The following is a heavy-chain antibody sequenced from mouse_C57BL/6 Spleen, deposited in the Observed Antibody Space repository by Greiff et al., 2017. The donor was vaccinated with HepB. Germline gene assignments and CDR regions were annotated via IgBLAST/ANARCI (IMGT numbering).Heavy chain of an antibody. CDR3: ASWEEYYYAMDY. V-gene: IGHV7-3*01. J-gene: IGHJ4*01. D-gene: IGHD4-1*01. CDR2: IRNKANGYTT. CDR1: GFTFTDYY. Sequence: EVQRVESGGGLVQPGGSLSLSCAASGFTFTDYYMSWVRQPPGKALEWLGFIRNKANGYTTEYSASVKGRFTISRDNSQSILYLQMNALRAEDSATYYCASWEEYYYAMDYWGQGTSVTVSS.